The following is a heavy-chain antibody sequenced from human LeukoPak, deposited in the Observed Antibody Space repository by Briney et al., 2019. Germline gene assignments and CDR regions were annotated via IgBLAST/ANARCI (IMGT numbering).Heavy chain of an antibody. CDR3: ARVIAAAGGFDY. CDR2: IYHSGST. Sequence: PSETLSLTCAVSGGSISSGGYSWSWIRQPPGKGLEWIGYIYHSGSTYYNPSLKSRVTISVDRSKNQFSLKLSSVTAADTAVYYCARVIAAAGGFDYWGQGTLVTVSS. J-gene: IGHJ4*02. D-gene: IGHD6-13*01. V-gene: IGHV4-30-2*01. CDR1: GGSISSGGYS.